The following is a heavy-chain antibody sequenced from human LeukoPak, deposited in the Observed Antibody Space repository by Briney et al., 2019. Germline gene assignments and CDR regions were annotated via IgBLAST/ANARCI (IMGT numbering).Heavy chain of an antibody. J-gene: IGHJ4*02. CDR3: ARGGSYYGYFDY. Sequence: SETLSLTCTVSGGSISSYYWSWIRQPPGERLEWIGYIYYSGSTNYNPSLKSRVTISINASKNQFSLKLSSVTAADTAVYYCARGGSYYGYFDYWGQGTLVTVSS. V-gene: IGHV4-59*01. CDR1: GGSISSYY. D-gene: IGHD1-26*01. CDR2: IYYSGST.